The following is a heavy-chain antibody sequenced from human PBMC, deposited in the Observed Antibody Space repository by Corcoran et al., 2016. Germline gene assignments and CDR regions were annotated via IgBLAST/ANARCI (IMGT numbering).Heavy chain of an antibody. CDR1: GFTFTSSA. D-gene: IGHD3-22*01. CDR2: IVVGSGNT. V-gene: IGHV1-58*01. Sequence: QVQLVQSGHEVKKPGTSVKVSCKASGFTFTSSALQWVRQARGQRLEWMGWIVVGSGNTNYAQKFQERVTITRDMYTSTDYMELSSLSSEDTAVHYCAEGNYYYSSGPYDYWGQGTLVTVSS. CDR3: AEGNYYYSSGPYDY. J-gene: IGHJ4*02.